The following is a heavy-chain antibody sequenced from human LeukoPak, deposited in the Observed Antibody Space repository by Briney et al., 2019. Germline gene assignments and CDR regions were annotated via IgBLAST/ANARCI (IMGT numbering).Heavy chain of an antibody. Sequence: GASVKVSCKASGGTFSSYAISWVRQAPGQGLELMGGIIPIFGTANYAQKFQGRVTNTTDESTSTAYMELSSLRSEDTAVYYCARTKTYYYGSGSTKYYYYYYMDVWGKGTTVTVSS. D-gene: IGHD3-10*01. V-gene: IGHV1-69*05. J-gene: IGHJ6*03. CDR3: ARTKTYYYGSGSTKYYYYYYMDV. CDR1: GGTFSSYA. CDR2: IIPIFGTA.